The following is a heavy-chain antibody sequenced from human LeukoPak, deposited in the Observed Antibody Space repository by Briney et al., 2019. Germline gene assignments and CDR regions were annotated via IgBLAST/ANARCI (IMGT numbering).Heavy chain of an antibody. V-gene: IGHV3-21*01. CDR3: ARDRDWYFDL. CDR1: GFTFSSYW. Sequence: GGSLRLSCAASGFTFSSYWMHWVRQAPGKGLEWVSSISSSSSYIYYADSVKGRFTISRDNAKNSLYLQMNSLRAEDTAVYYCARDRDWYFDLWGRGTLVTVSS. CDR2: ISSSSSYI. J-gene: IGHJ2*01.